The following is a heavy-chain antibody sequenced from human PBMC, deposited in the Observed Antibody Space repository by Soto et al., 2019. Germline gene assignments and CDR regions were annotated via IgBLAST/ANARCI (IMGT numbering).Heavy chain of an antibody. CDR2: ISSNEDST. CDR1: EVTFSSFA. V-gene: IGHV3-64D*08. J-gene: IGHJ5*02. CDR3: AATAAATGAWFDP. Sequence: GGPKRHCCSAAEVTFSSFAMHWVRQTPGKGLEYVSAISSNEDSTYYADSVKGRFTISRDNSKNTLYLQMSSLRSEDTAVYYCAATAAATGAWFDPWGQGTLVTVSS. D-gene: IGHD6-13*01.